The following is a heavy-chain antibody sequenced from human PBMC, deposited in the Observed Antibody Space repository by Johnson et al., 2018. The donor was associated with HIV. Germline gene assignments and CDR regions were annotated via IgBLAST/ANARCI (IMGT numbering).Heavy chain of an antibody. D-gene: IGHD2-8*01. V-gene: IGHV3-13*01. CDR2: IDTTGDT. CDR3: VRRSMTSDGFDI. J-gene: IGHJ3*02. Sequence: VQLVESGGGLVQPGGSLRLSCAASGFIVSRYDMHWVRQPTGKGLEWVSEIDTTGDTYYPVSVKGRFTTSRENAKNSFYLQMNSLGAGDTAIYYCVRRSMTSDGFDIWGQGTMVIVSS. CDR1: GFIVSRYD.